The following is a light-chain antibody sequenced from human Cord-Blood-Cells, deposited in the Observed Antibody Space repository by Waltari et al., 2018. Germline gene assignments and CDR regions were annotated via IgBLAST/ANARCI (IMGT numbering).Light chain of an antibody. CDR2: DVS. CDR3: SSYTSSSTLDVV. Sequence: QSALTQPASVSGSPGQSIPISCTGTSSDVGGYNYVSSYQQHPGKATKLMIYDVSNRPSGVSNRFSGSKSGNTASLTISGLQAEDEADYYCSSYTSSSTLDVVFGGGTKLTVL. J-gene: IGLJ2*01. V-gene: IGLV2-14*01. CDR1: SSDVGGYNY.